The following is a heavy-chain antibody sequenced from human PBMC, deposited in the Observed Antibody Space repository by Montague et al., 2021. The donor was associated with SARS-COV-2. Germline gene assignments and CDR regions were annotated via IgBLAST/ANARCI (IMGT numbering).Heavy chain of an antibody. Sequence: SETLSLTCTVSGGSISSRSYYWGWIRQPPGKGLEWIGSIYYSGSTYYNPSLKSRVTMSVDTSKNQFSLKLSSVTAADTAVYYCARQVGTMIVVVIIKLRYYFDYWGQGTLVTVSS. CDR1: GGSISSRSYY. CDR3: ARQVGTMIVVVIIKLRYYFDY. V-gene: IGHV4-39*01. D-gene: IGHD3-22*01. CDR2: IYYSGST. J-gene: IGHJ4*02.